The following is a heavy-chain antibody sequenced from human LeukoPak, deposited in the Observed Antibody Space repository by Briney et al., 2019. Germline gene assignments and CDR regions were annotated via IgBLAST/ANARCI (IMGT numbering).Heavy chain of an antibody. CDR1: GGSISSYC. Sequence: SETLSLTCTVSGGSISSYCWSWIRQPPGKGLEWIGYIYYTGNTNYNPSLKSRVTISVDTSKNQFSLKLSSVTAADTAVYYCARVISAYGYNYIYYFDYWGQGTLVTVSS. V-gene: IGHV4-59*01. D-gene: IGHD5-24*01. J-gene: IGHJ4*02. CDR3: ARVISAYGYNYIYYFDY. CDR2: IYYTGNT.